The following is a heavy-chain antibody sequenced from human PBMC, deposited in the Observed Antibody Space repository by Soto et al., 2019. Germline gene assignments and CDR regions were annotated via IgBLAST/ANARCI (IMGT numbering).Heavy chain of an antibody. V-gene: IGHV1-69*13. CDR3: ARAGYCSSTSCYAELPGGYSGYDFFYYYYGMDV. CDR1: GGTFSSYA. J-gene: IGHJ6*02. Sequence: ASVKVSCKASGGTFSSYAISWVRQAPGQGLEWMGGIIPIFGTANYAQKFQGRVTITADESTSTAFLELSSLRSEDTAVYYCARAGYCSSTSCYAELPGGYSGYDFFYYYYGMDVWGQGTTVTVSS. CDR2: IIPIFGTA. D-gene: IGHD2-2*01.